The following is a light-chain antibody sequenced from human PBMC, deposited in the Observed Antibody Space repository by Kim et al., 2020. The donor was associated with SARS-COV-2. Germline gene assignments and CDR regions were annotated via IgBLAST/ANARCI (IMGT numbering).Light chain of an antibody. Sequence: EIVLTQSPGTLSLSPGERATLSCRASQRVSGNYLAWYQQKPGQAPRLLIYGTSTRATGIADRFSGSGSGTDFTLTISRLEPEDFAVYYCQQYVSSTGTFGQGTKLEIK. CDR2: GTS. CDR3: QQYVSSTGT. V-gene: IGKV3-20*01. J-gene: IGKJ2*01. CDR1: QRVSGNY.